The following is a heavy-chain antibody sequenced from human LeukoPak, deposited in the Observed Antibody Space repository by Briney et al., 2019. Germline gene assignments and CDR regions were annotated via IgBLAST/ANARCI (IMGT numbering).Heavy chain of an antibody. D-gene: IGHD6-19*01. Sequence: GGSLRLSCAASRFTVTNNYMSWVRQAPGKGLEWVSVIYNGDNTNYADSVKGRFTISRDHSQNTLFLHMNGLRAEDTAVYFCARASQWPAFDNWGQGTLVTVSS. CDR1: RFTVTNNY. CDR3: ARASQWPAFDN. V-gene: IGHV3-66*01. CDR2: IYNGDNT. J-gene: IGHJ4*02.